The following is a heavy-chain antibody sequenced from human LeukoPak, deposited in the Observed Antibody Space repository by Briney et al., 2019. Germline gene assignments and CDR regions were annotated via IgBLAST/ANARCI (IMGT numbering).Heavy chain of an antibody. D-gene: IGHD1-1*01. CDR1: GFTFRNYW. CDR2: INEGGNEK. V-gene: IGHV3-7*03. J-gene: IGHJ4*02. CDR3: ARHPNSNWDY. Sequence: GGSLRLSCGVSGFTFRNYWMTWVRQVPGKGLEWVVNINEGGNEKNHVDSVKGRFTVSRDNAQNSLYLQMNSLRVEDTAVYYCARHPNSNWDYWGQGTLVTVSS.